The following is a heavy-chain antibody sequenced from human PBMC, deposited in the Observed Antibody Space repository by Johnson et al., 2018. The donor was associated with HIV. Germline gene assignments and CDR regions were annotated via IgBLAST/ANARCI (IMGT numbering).Heavy chain of an antibody. J-gene: IGHJ3*02. CDR3: ALAAIAAAVDAFDI. D-gene: IGHD6-25*01. Sequence: EVLLLESGGGLVQPGGSLRLSCAASGFTFSSYAMTWVRQAPGKGLEWVSAISGSGGSTYYADSVKGRFTISRDNSKNTLYLQMNRLCAEDPALYYCALAAIAAAVDAFDIWGQGTMVTVSS. V-gene: IGHV3-23*01. CDR2: ISGSGGST. CDR1: GFTFSSYA.